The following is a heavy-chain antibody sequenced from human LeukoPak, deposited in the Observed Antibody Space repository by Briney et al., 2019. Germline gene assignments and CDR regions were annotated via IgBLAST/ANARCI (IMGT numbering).Heavy chain of an antibody. CDR1: GYAFTNYY. V-gene: IGHV1-46*01. CDR2: INPSDGST. CDR3: ARDSASGTTYGY. Sequence: ASVKVSCKASGYAFTNYYMHWVRQAPGQGLEWVGIINPSDGSTISAQNFQDRVTMTRDTSTSTVYMELSSLRSDDTAVYYCARDSASGTTYGYWGQGTLVTVSS. J-gene: IGHJ4*02. D-gene: IGHD1-1*01.